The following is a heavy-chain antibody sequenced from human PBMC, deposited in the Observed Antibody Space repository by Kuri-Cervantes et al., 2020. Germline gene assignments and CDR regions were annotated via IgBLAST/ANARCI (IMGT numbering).Heavy chain of an antibody. CDR2: IYHSGST. Sequence: SETLSLTCTVSGGSISSGDYYWSWIRQPPGKGLEWIGYIYHSGSTYYNPSLKSRVTISVDRSKNQFPLKLSSVTAADTAVYYWSRGRDSSGYYLDYWGQGTLVTVSS. CDR1: GGSISSGDYY. CDR3: SRGRDSSGYYLDY. D-gene: IGHD3-22*01. J-gene: IGHJ4*02. V-gene: IGHV4-30-2*01.